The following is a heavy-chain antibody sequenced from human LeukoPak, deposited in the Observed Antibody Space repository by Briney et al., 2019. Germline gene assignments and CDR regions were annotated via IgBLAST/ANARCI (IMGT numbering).Heavy chain of an antibody. Sequence: SGPALVKPTQTLTLTCTFSGFSLSTSGMRVSWIRQPPGKALEWLARIDWDDGKFYSTSLKTRLTISKDTSKNQVVLTMTNMDPVDTATYYCARTKRNSGTYYFDYWGQGTLVTVSS. D-gene: IGHD1-26*01. V-gene: IGHV2-70*04. CDR2: IDWDDGK. CDR3: ARTKRNSGTYYFDY. CDR1: GFSLSTSGMR. J-gene: IGHJ4*02.